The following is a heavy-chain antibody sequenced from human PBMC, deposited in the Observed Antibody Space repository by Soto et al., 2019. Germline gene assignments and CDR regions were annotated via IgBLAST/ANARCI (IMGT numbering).Heavy chain of an antibody. J-gene: IGHJ4*02. V-gene: IGHV3-7*04. Sequence: EVQLVESGGGIVQPGGSLRLSCAASEFIFSSYWMSWVRQAPVKGLEWVAAIKPDGSEKYYVDSVRGRFTISRDNAQNSLYLQMISLRAEDAALYYCVRAVASGGRYWGQGTLVNVSS. CDR3: VRAVASGGRY. CDR2: IKPDGSEK. D-gene: IGHD2-15*01. CDR1: EFIFSSYW.